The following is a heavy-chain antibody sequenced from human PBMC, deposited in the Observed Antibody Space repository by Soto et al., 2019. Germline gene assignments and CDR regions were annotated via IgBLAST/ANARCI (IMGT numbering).Heavy chain of an antibody. Sequence: ASVKVSCKASGYTFTSYDINWVRQATGKGLEWMGWMNPNSGNTGYEQKFQGTFTMTRNNYISKAYMELSSLRSEDTDLYYCARPQAGHQLLCDCFDPWGQGTLVTVSS. CDR3: ARPQAGHQLLCDCFDP. J-gene: IGHJ5*02. CDR2: MNPNSGNT. CDR1: GYTFTSYD. V-gene: IGHV1-8*01. D-gene: IGHD2-2*01.